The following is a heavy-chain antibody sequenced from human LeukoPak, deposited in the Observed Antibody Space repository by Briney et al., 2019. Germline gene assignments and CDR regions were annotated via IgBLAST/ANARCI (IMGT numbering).Heavy chain of an antibody. Sequence: PGGALRLCFAAPGFTFTNAWMSWVRQAPGKGLEWDGRIKSKTDGCTTDYSAPVKGRLTISRDDSKNTLYLQMNSLKTEDTAVYYCTTGPFEYYGSASYLANGMDVWGQGTTVTVSS. CDR1: GFTFTNAW. D-gene: IGHD3-10*01. CDR2: IKSKTDGCTT. J-gene: IGHJ6*02. V-gene: IGHV3-15*01. CDR3: TTGPFEYYGSASYLANGMDV.